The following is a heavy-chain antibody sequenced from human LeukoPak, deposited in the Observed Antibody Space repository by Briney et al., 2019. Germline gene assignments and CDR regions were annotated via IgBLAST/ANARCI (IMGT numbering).Heavy chain of an antibody. J-gene: IGHJ3*02. CDR2: ISAYNGNT. Sequence: WASVKVSCKASGYTFTSYVISWVRQAPGQGLEWMGWISAYNGNTNYAQKFQGRVTMTEDTSTDTAYMELSSLRSEDTAVYYCATSASSSWSADAFDIWGQGTMVTVSS. CDR3: ATSASSSWSADAFDI. D-gene: IGHD6-13*01. CDR1: GYTFTSYV. V-gene: IGHV1-18*01.